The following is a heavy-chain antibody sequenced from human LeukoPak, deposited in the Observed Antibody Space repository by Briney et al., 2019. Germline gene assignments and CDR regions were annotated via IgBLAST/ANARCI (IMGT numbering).Heavy chain of an antibody. Sequence: GGSLRLSCAASGFTFDDYAMHWVRQAPGKGLEWVSGISWNSGSIGYADSVKGRFTISRDNAKNSLYLQMNSLRAEDTAVYYCARALTWGQGTLVTVSS. CDR3: ARALT. CDR1: GFTFDDYA. V-gene: IGHV3-9*01. J-gene: IGHJ5*02. CDR2: ISWNSGSI.